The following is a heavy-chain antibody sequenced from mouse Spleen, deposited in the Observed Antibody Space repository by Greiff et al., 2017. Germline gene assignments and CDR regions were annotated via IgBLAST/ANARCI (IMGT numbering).Heavy chain of an antibody. CDR2: IAPGSGST. V-gene: IGHV1S41*01. D-gene: IGHD2-10*01. J-gene: IGHJ4*01. Sequence: DLVKPGASVKLSCKASGYTFTSYWINWIKQRPGQGLEWIGRIAPGSGSTYYNEMFKGKATLTVDTSSSTAYIQLSSLSSEDSAVYFCARRGPYRRDAMDYWGQGTSVTVSS. CDR1: GYTFTSYW. CDR3: ARRGPYRRDAMDY.